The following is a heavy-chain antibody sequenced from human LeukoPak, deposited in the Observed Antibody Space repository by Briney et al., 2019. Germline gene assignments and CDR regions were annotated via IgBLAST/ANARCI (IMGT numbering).Heavy chain of an antibody. CDR1: GFTFSSYA. CDR3: ARDVGNYYGVDV. CDR2: ISYDGSNK. J-gene: IGHJ6*02. V-gene: IGHV3-30-3*01. D-gene: IGHD1-26*01. Sequence: AGGSLRLSCAASGFTFSSYAMHWVRQAPGKGLEWVAVISYDGSNKYYADSVKGRFTISRDNSKNTLYLQMNSLRAEDTAVYYCARDVGNYYGVDVWGQGTTVTVSS.